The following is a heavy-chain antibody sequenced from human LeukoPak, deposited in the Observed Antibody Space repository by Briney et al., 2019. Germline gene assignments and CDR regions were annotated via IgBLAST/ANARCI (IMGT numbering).Heavy chain of an antibody. CDR3: ASLYCSGGSCYKRGAPDAFDI. CDR1: GGSISSYY. CDR2: IYYSGST. V-gene: IGHV4-59*01. J-gene: IGHJ3*02. Sequence: PSETLSLTCTVSGGSISSYYWSWIRQPPGKGLEWIGYIYYSGSTNYNPSLKSRVTISVDTSKNQFSLKLSSVTAADTAVYYCASLYCSGGSCYKRGAPDAFDIWGQGTMVTVSS. D-gene: IGHD2-15*01.